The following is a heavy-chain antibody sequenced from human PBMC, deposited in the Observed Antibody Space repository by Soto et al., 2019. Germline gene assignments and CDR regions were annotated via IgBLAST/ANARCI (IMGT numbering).Heavy chain of an antibody. CDR2: IYYSGST. J-gene: IGHJ5*02. Sequence: PSATLSLTCTVSGGSISSSSYYWGWIRQPPGKGLEWIGSIYYSGSTYYNPSLKSRVTISVDTSKNQFSLKLSSVTAADTAVYYCAREDIVVVVAATGPVRSQNNGFDPWGQGTLVTVSS. V-gene: IGHV4-39*02. CDR3: AREDIVVVVAATGPVRSQNNGFDP. D-gene: IGHD2-15*01. CDR1: GGSISSSSYY.